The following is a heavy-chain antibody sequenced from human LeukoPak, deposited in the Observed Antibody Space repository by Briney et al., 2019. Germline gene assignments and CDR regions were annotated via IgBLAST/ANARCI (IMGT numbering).Heavy chain of an antibody. Sequence: SETLSLTCTVSGGSISSSSYYWGWIRQPPGKGLEWIGSIYYSGSTYYNPSLKSRVTISVDTSKNQFSLKLSSVTAADTAVYYCARDQDGYWGQGTLVTVSS. D-gene: IGHD5-24*01. J-gene: IGHJ4*02. V-gene: IGHV4-39*07. CDR1: GGSISSSSYY. CDR3: ARDQDGY. CDR2: IYYSGST.